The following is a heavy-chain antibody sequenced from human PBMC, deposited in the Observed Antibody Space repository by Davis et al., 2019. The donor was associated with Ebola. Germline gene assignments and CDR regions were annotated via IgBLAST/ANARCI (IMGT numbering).Heavy chain of an antibody. CDR3: ARARGASYYRNYYFDL. D-gene: IGHD1-26*01. CDR2: ISSSAGYI. J-gene: IGHJ2*01. Sequence: GGSLRLSCAASGLTFSNAWLTWVCQAPGKGLEWVSFISSSAGYIYYADSLTGRFTISRDNAKNSLYLQMNSLRAEDTALYYCARARGASYYRNYYFDLWGRGTLVTVSS. CDR1: GLTFSNAW. V-gene: IGHV3-21*01.